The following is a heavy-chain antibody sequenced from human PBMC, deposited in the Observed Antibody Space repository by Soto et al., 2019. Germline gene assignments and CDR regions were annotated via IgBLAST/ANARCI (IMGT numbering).Heavy chain of an antibody. CDR2: IYYSGST. CDR3: ARQVDSSGWSLFDY. D-gene: IGHD6-19*01. J-gene: IGHJ4*02. V-gene: IGHV4-39*01. Sequence: SETLSLTCTVSGGSISSSSYYWGWIRQPPGKGLEWIGSIYYSGSTYYNPSLKSRVTISVDTSKNQFSLKPSSVTAADTAVYYCARQVDSSGWSLFDYWGQGTLVTVSS. CDR1: GGSISSSSYY.